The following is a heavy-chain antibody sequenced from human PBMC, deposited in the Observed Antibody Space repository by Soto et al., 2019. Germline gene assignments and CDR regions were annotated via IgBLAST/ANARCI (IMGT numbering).Heavy chain of an antibody. CDR3: ARDHRKGYYYYYGMDV. CDR2: ISSSSSYI. D-gene: IGHD3-16*02. V-gene: IGHV3-21*01. Sequence: EVQLVESGGGLVKPGGSLRLSCAASGFTFSSYSMNWVRQAPGKGLEWVSSISSSSSYIYYADSVKGRFTISRDNAKNSLYLQMNSLRAEDTAVYYCARDHRKGYYYYYGMDVWGPGTTVTVSS. J-gene: IGHJ6*02. CDR1: GFTFSSYS.